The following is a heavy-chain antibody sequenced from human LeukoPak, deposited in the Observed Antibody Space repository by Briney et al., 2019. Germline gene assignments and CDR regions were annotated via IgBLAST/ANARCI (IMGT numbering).Heavy chain of an antibody. CDR3: ARGRYTVTKYYFDY. V-gene: IGHV3-7*01. D-gene: IGHD4-11*01. Sequence: GGSLRLSCAASEFTFSSYWMSWVRQAPGKGLEWVANIKQDGSEKYYVDSVKGRFTISRDNAKNSLYLQMNSLRAEDTAVYYCARGRYTVTKYYFDYWGQGTLVTVSS. J-gene: IGHJ4*02. CDR1: EFTFSSYW. CDR2: IKQDGSEK.